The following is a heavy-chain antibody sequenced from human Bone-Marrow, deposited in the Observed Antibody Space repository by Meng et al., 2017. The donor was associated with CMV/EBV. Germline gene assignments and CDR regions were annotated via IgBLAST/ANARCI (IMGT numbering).Heavy chain of an antibody. D-gene: IGHD3-16*01. V-gene: IGHV4-59*01. CDR2: IYYSGST. CDR3: ARDHPHYVWTFDI. Sequence: SETLSLTCTVSGGSISSYYWSWIRQPPGKGLEWIGYIYYSGSTNYNPSLKSRVTISVDTSKNQFSLKLSSVTAADTAVYYCARDHPHYVWTFDIWGQGTMVTVSS. J-gene: IGHJ3*02. CDR1: GGSISSYY.